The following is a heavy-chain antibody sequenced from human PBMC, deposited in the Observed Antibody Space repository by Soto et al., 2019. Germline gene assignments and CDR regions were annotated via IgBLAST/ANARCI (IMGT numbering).Heavy chain of an antibody. CDR1: GGTFSSYA. CDR3: ASNWDCSGGSCYSYYYYYGMDV. J-gene: IGHJ6*02. D-gene: IGHD2-15*01. Sequence: SVKVSCKASGGTFSSYAISWVRQAPGQGLEWMGGIIPIFGTANYAQKFQGRVTITADESTSTAYMELSSLRSEDTAVYYCASNWDCSGGSCYSYYYYYGMDVWGQGTTVTVSS. CDR2: IIPIFGTA. V-gene: IGHV1-69*13.